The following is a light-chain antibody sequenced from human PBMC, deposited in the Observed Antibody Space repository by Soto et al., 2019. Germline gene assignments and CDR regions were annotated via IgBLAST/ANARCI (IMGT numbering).Light chain of an antibody. V-gene: IGKV3D-20*02. J-gene: IGKJ1*01. Sequence: EIVLTQSPGTLSLSPGERATLSCRASQSFNSIYLAWYQKKPGQAPRLLIYGASSRATGIPARFSGSGSGTDFTLTISSLEPEDFAVYYCQQRSNWRTFGQGTKVDIK. CDR2: GAS. CDR1: QSFNSIY. CDR3: QQRSNWRT.